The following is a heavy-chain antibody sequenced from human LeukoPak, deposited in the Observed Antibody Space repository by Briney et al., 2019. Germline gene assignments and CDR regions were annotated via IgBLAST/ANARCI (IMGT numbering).Heavy chain of an antibody. CDR1: GGSISSYY. CDR2: IHTSGST. CDR3: ARRRGSGSYYRLDY. J-gene: IGHJ4*02. V-gene: IGHV4-4*07. D-gene: IGHD3-10*01. Sequence: SETLSLTCTVSGGSISSYYWSWIRQPAGKGLEWIGHIHTSGSTNYNPSLKSRVTISVDTSKNQFSLKLSSVTAADTAVYYCARRRGSGSYYRLDYWGQGTLVTVSS.